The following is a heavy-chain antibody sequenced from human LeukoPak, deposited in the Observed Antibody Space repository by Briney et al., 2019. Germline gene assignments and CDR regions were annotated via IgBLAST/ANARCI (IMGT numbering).Heavy chain of an antibody. CDR3: ARDQGIAAPPGYYYYYMDV. CDR1: GFTFSSYA. J-gene: IGHJ6*03. Sequence: PGRSLRLSCAASGFTFSSYAMHWVRQVPGKGLEWVAVISYDGSNKYYADSVKGRFTISRDNSKNTLYLQMNSLRAEDTAVYYCARDQGIAAPPGYYYYYMDVWGKGTTVTVSS. D-gene: IGHD6-6*01. CDR2: ISYDGSNK. V-gene: IGHV3-30-3*01.